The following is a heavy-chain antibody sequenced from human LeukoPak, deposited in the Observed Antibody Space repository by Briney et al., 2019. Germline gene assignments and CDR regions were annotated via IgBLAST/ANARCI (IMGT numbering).Heavy chain of an antibody. CDR3: AKDNGSYPSTFDY. Sequence: PGGSLRLSCAASGFSFDDYVMHWVRQAPGKGLEWVSGISWNSGTIGYADSVKGRFTISRDNAKKSLYLQMNSLRAEDTALYYCAKDNGSYPSTFDYWGQGTLVTVSS. CDR1: GFSFDDYV. D-gene: IGHD3-10*01. V-gene: IGHV3-9*01. CDR2: ISWNSGTI. J-gene: IGHJ4*02.